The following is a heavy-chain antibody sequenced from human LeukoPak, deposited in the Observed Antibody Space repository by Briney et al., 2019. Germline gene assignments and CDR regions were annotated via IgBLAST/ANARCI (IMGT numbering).Heavy chain of an antibody. J-gene: IGHJ4*02. CDR2: IYSGGST. CDR3: ARGGDYHDY. Sequence: GGSLTLSCVASGFNFNNYDLHWVRQAPGKGLEWVSVIYSGGSTYYADSVKGRFTISRDNSKNTLYLQMNSLRAEDTAVYYCARGGDYHDYWGQGTLVTVSS. D-gene: IGHD4-11*01. V-gene: IGHV3-66*01. CDR1: GFNFNNYD.